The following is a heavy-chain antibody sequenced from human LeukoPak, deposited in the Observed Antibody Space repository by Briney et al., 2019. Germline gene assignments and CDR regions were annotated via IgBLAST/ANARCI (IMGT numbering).Heavy chain of an antibody. CDR2: IRSKANSYAT. D-gene: IGHD3-22*01. Sequence: PGGSLRLSCAASGFTFSGSAMHWVRQASGKGLEWVGRIRSKANSYATAYAASVKGRFTISRDDSKNTAYLQMNSLKTEDTAVYYCTRPYYYDSSGYWNRDYWGQGTLVTVSS. V-gene: IGHV3-73*01. CDR1: GFTFSGSA. CDR3: TRPYYYDSSGYWNRDY. J-gene: IGHJ4*02.